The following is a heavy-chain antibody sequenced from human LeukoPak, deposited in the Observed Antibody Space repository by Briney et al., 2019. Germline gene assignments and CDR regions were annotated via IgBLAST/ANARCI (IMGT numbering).Heavy chain of an antibody. J-gene: IGHJ5*01. Sequence: SETLSLTCTVSGGSISSYYWSWIRQPAGKGLEWIGRIYSTGSTNYNPSLKSRVTVSVDTSKNHFFMKLTSVTAADTAVYFCAREMISFGGVIDSWGQGTLVTVSS. CDR3: AREMISFGGVIDS. CDR1: GGSISSYY. CDR2: IYSTGST. V-gene: IGHV4-4*07. D-gene: IGHD3-16*01.